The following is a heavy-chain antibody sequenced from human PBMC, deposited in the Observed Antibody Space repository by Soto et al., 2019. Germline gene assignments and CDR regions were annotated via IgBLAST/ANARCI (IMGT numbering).Heavy chain of an antibody. CDR1: GFTFSSYA. Sequence: VGSLRLSCAASGFTFSSYAMSWVRQAPGKGLEWVSAISGSGGSTYYADSVKGRFTISRDNSKNTLYLQMNSLRAEDTVVYYCSAPRGMDCIGGSFYPEYFQHWGQGTLVTVSS. CDR3: SAPRGMDCIGGSFYPEYFQH. J-gene: IGHJ1*01. D-gene: IGHD2-15*01. V-gene: IGHV3-23*01. CDR2: ISGSGGST.